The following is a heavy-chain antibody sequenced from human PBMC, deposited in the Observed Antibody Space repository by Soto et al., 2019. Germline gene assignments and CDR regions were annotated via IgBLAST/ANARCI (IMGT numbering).Heavy chain of an antibody. Sequence: PGGSLRLSCAAFGFTFSDYYMSWIRQAPGKGLEWVSCISSSSSHTNYADSVKGRFTISRDNADNSLYLQMNSLSAEDTAVYYCVREAAAAATYYYYGMDVWGQGTTVTVSS. CDR1: GFTFSDYY. V-gene: IGHV3-11*05. CDR3: VREAAAAATYYYYGMDV. CDR2: ISSSSSHT. J-gene: IGHJ6*02. D-gene: IGHD6-13*01.